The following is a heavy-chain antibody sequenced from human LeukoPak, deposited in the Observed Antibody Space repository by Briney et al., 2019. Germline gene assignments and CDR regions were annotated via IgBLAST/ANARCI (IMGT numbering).Heavy chain of an antibody. CDR1: GFTFSSYA. Sequence: GGSLRLSCAASGFTFSSYAMHWVRQAPGKGLEWVAVISYDGSNKYYADSVKGRFTISRDNSKNTLYLQMNSLRAEDTAVYYCARADLLYGSGSYFYWGQGTLVTVSS. J-gene: IGHJ4*02. CDR2: ISYDGSNK. V-gene: IGHV3-30*04. D-gene: IGHD3-10*01. CDR3: ARADLLYGSGSYFY.